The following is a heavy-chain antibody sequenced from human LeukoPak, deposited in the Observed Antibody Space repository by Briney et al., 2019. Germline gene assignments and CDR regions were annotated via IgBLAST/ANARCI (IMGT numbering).Heavy chain of an antibody. Sequence: GASVKVSCKASGYNFATYGISWVRQAPGQGLEWMGWIAPYNDNANSAQKFQGRLSMTADTSTSTASMELRSLRSDDTAVYYCTRDPRHKYSNFDNWGQGTLVTVSS. J-gene: IGHJ4*02. D-gene: IGHD6-13*01. V-gene: IGHV1-18*01. CDR1: GYNFATYG. CDR2: IAPYNDNA. CDR3: TRDPRHKYSNFDN.